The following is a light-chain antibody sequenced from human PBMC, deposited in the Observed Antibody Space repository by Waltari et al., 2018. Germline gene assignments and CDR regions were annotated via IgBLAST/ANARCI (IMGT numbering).Light chain of an antibody. CDR3: MQGKHLPLT. CDR2: EVS. CDR1: QSLLHSDGKTY. Sequence: DIVMTQSPLSLSVTPGQPASISCKSSQSLLHSDGKTYLYWYVQKTGQSPQLLMYEVSSRFSGVPHRVSGGGSGTDFTLTISRVEAEDVGVYYCMQGKHLPLTFGGGTRVEVK. J-gene: IGKJ4*01. V-gene: IGKV2-29*02.